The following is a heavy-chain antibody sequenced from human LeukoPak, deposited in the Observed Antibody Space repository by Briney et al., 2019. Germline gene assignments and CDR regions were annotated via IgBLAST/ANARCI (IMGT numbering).Heavy chain of an antibody. CDR2: IYTSGST. V-gene: IGHV4-4*07. J-gene: IGHJ4*02. D-gene: IGHD4-23*01. CDR1: GGSISSYY. CDR3: ARDLGDYGGNSGRFDY. Sequence: SETLSLTCTVSGGSISSYYWSWIRQPAGKGLEWIGRIYTSGSTNYNPSLKSRVTMSVDTSKNQFSLKLSSVTAADTAEYYCARDLGDYGGNSGRFDYWGQGTLVTVSS.